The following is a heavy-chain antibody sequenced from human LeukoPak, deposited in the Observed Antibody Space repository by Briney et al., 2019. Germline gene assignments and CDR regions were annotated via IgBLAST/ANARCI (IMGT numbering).Heavy chain of an antibody. V-gene: IGHV3-7*04. Sequence: GGSLRLSCVASGFTLSVYWMSWVRQAPGKGLEGGAKIKQDGSEKHYVDSVKGRFTISRDNAKNSLYLQMNSLRAEDTALYFCARDIPVAGTLGWFDPWGQGTLVTVSS. J-gene: IGHJ5*02. CDR1: GFTLSVYW. CDR3: ARDIPVAGTLGWFDP. CDR2: IKQDGSEK. D-gene: IGHD6-19*01.